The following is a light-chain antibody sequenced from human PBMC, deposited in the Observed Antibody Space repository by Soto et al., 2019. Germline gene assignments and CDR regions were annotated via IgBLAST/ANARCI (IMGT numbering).Light chain of an antibody. CDR2: EVS. Sequence: QSALTQPASVSGSPGQSITISCTGTSSGVGGYNYVSWYQQHPGKAPKLMIYEVSNRPSGVSNRFSGSKSGNTASLTISGLQAEEEADYYCSSYTSSSTLVFGTGTKLTVL. CDR1: SSGVGGYNY. J-gene: IGLJ1*01. CDR3: SSYTSSSTLV. V-gene: IGLV2-14*01.